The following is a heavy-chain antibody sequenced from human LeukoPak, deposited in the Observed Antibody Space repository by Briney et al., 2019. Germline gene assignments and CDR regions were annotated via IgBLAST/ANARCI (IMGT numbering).Heavy chain of an antibody. CDR1: GGSFSGYY. CDR2: INHSGST. D-gene: IGHD5-12*01. V-gene: IGHV4-34*01. J-gene: IGHJ4*02. CDR3: ARGIVATISSYYFDY. Sequence: SETLSLTCAVYGGSFSGYYWSWIRQPPGKGLEWIGEINHSGSTNYNPSLKSRVPISVDTSKTQFSPKLSSVTAADTAVYYCARGIVATISSYYFDYWGQGPLVTVSS.